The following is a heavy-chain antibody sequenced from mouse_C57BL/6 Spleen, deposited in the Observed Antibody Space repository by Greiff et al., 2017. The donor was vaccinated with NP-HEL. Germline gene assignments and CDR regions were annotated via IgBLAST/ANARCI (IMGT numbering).Heavy chain of an antibody. CDR3: ARRDYGDWYFDV. Sequence: EVHLVESGGGLVKPGGSLKLSCAASGFTFSDYGMHWVRQAPEKGLEWVAYISSGSSTIYYADTVKGRFTLSRDNAKNTLFLQMTSLRSEDTAMYYCARRDYGDWYFDVWGTGTTVTVSS. CDR2: ISSGSSTI. CDR1: GFTFSDYG. D-gene: IGHD1-2*01. J-gene: IGHJ1*03. V-gene: IGHV5-17*01.